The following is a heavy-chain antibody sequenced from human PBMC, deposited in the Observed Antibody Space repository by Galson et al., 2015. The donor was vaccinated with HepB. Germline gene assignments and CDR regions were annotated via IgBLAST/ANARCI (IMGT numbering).Heavy chain of an antibody. V-gene: IGHV1-18*01. CDR3: ARDRVPHYGPDAFDI. CDR2: ISGYNGDT. CDR1: GYTFPRYG. J-gene: IGHJ3*02. Sequence: SVKVSCKASGYTFPRYGITWVRQAPGQGLEWMGCISGYNGDTNYAQKFQGRVTLTTDTSTTTAYMELRSLRSDDTAVYYCARDRVPHYGPDAFDIWGQGIMLTVSS. D-gene: IGHD3-10*01.